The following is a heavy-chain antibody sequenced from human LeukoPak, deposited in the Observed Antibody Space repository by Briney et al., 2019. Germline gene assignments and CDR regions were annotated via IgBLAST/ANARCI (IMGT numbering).Heavy chain of an antibody. CDR1: GFTFDDYA. J-gene: IGHJ4*02. Sequence: GGSLRLSCAASGFTFDDYAMHWVRQAPGKGLEWVSGISWNSGSIGYADSVKGRFTISRDNAKNSLYLQMNSLRAEDTALYYCAKDTRAVAGTYFDYWGQGTLVTVSS. CDR3: AKDTRAVAGTYFDY. D-gene: IGHD6-19*01. CDR2: ISWNSGSI. V-gene: IGHV3-9*01.